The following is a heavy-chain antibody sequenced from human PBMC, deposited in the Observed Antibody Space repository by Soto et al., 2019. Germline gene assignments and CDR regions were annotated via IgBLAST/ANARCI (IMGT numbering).Heavy chain of an antibody. CDR3: ARVVFNISGDYHRHSYYYAMDF. V-gene: IGHV3-23*01. CDR1: GFAFSSYA. Sequence: EVQLLESGGDLVQPGGSLRLSCAASGFAFSSYAMSWVRQAPGKGLEWVSTISGSGVMTYFADSVKGRFTISRDNSKNTVYLQMNSLRAEDTAVYYWARVVFNISGDYHRHSYYYAMDFWGQGTTVTVSS. J-gene: IGHJ6*02. CDR2: ISGSGVMT. D-gene: IGHD3-22*01.